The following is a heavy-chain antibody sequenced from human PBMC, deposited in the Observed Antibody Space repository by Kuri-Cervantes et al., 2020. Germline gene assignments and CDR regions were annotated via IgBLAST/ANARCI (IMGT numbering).Heavy chain of an antibody. CDR2: ISYDGSNK. D-gene: IGHD2-2*01. V-gene: IGHV3-30-3*01. J-gene: IGHJ4*02. Sequence: GGSLRLSCAASGFTFSSYAMHWVRQAPGKWLEWVAVISYDGSNKYYADSVKGRFTISRDNSKNTLYLQMNSLRADDTAVYYCARYHFTSRKGFDYWGQGTLVTFSS. CDR3: ARYHFTSRKGFDY. CDR1: GFTFSSYA.